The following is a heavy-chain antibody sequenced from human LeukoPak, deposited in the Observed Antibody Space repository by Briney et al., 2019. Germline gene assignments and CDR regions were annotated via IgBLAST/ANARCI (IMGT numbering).Heavy chain of an antibody. CDR3: ARDPPRRSDF. CDR2: INEDGSRE. Sequence: GGSLRLSCAASGFTFSNFLMTWVRHSPGKGLEWVASINEDGSRELYVDSAKGRFSISRDNANNALSLQMNSLRVEDTAVYYCARDPPRRSDFWGQGTLVAVSS. V-gene: IGHV3-7*01. CDR1: GFTFSNFL. J-gene: IGHJ4*02.